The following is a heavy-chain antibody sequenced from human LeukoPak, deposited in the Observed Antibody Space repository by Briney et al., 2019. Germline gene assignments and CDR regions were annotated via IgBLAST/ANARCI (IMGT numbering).Heavy chain of an antibody. CDR2: IWYDGSNK. CDR1: GFTFSNYA. Sequence: PGGSLRLSCAASGFTFSNYAMSWVRQAPGKGLEWVAVIWYDGSNKYYADSVKGRFTISRDNSKNTLYLQMNSLRAEDTAVYYCARGLSIAARLDYWGQGTLVTVSS. CDR3: ARGLSIAARLDY. D-gene: IGHD6-6*01. J-gene: IGHJ4*02. V-gene: IGHV3-33*08.